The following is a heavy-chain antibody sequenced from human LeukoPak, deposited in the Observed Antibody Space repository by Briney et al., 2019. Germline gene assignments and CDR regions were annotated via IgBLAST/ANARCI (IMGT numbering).Heavy chain of an antibody. V-gene: IGHV3-23*01. Sequence: AGGSLRLSRAASGFTFSSHSLSWVRPAPREGPEWVSAISGSGGSTYYADSVKGRFTISRDNSKNTLYLQMNSLRAEDTAVYYCAKGDDSSGYYPGGADYWGQGTLVTVSS. CDR2: ISGSGGST. CDR3: AKGDDSSGYYPGGADY. D-gene: IGHD3-22*01. J-gene: IGHJ4*02. CDR1: GFTFSSHS.